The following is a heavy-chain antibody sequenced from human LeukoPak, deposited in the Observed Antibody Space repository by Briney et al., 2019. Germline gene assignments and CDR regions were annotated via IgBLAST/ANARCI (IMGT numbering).Heavy chain of an antibody. CDR3: AGAYGGSRFDY. CDR2: INHSGST. V-gene: IGHV4-34*01. D-gene: IGHD4-23*01. Sequence: PSETLSLTCAVYGGSFSGYYWSWIRQPPGKGLEWIGEINHSGSTNYNPSLKSRVTISVDTSKNQFSLKLSSVTAGDTAVYYCAGAYGGSRFDYWGQGTLVTVSS. CDR1: GGSFSGYY. J-gene: IGHJ4*02.